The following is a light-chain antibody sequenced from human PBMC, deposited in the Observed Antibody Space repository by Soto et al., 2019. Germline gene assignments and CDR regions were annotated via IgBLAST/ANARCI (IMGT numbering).Light chain of an antibody. CDR3: QQYDNLPLT. V-gene: IGKV1-33*01. J-gene: IGKJ4*01. CDR1: QDISNY. CDR2: DAS. Sequence: DIQMTQSPSSLSASVGDRVTITCQASQDISNYLNWYQQKPGKAPKLLIYDASNLETGVPSRFSGSGSGTDFTFTISSLQPEDIETYYCQQYDNLPLTFGGGTQVEIK.